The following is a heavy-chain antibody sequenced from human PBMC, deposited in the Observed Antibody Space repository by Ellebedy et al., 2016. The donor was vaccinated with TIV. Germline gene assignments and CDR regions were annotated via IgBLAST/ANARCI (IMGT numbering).Heavy chain of an antibody. Sequence: SETLSLXXTVSGVSFSSGDHHPSSIRHPPGKGLAWLAHTHYSGSASYNPSLKSRISISMDTSKNQFSLRLGSVTAADTAVYYCVSVDGYNNGIYFDSWGQGSLVAVSS. D-gene: IGHD5-24*01. CDR1: GVSFSSGDHH. V-gene: IGHV4-30-4*01. CDR2: THYSGSA. J-gene: IGHJ4*02. CDR3: VSVDGYNNGIYFDS.